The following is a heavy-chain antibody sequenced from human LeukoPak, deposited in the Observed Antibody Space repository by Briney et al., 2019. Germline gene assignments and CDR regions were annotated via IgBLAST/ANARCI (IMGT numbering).Heavy chain of an antibody. CDR2: INHSGST. D-gene: IGHD3-9*01. CDR1: GGSFSGYY. J-gene: IGHJ6*04. V-gene: IGHV4-34*01. CDR3: ARRAQHYDILDV. Sequence: PSETLSLTCAVYGGSFSGYYWSWIRQPPGKGLEWIGEINHSGSTNYNPSLKSRVTISVDTSKNQFSLKLSSVTAADTAVYYCARRAQHYDILDVWGRGTTVTISS.